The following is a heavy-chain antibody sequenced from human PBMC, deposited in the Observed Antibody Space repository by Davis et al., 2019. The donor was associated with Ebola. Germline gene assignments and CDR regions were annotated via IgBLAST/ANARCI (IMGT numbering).Heavy chain of an antibody. CDR2: VSHTGSNKT. CDR3: ARRRGTYPDWYLDL. CDR1: GGPIGSDF. Sequence: MPSETLSLTCNVSGGPIGSDFWSWVRQPPGKGLEWMGYVSHTGSNKTNYNPSLKSRLTMSVDTSKNQLSVHLASLTAADTAVYYCARRRGTYPDWYLDLWGRGTLVIVSS. V-gene: IGHV4-59*08. J-gene: IGHJ2*01.